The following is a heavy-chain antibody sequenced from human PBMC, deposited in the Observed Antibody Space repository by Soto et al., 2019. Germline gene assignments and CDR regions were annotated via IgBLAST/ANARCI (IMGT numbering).Heavy chain of an antibody. CDR1: GGSSISGGYY. J-gene: IGHJ4*02. V-gene: IGHV4-31*03. Sequence: ASETLSLTCTVSGGSSISGGYYWSWIRQHPGKGLEWIGYIYYSGSTYYNPSLKSRVTISVDTSKNQFSLKLSSVTAADTAVYYCARDRGDGDKRNFDYWGQGTLVTVSS. CDR2: IYYSGST. D-gene: IGHD4-17*01. CDR3: ARDRGDGDKRNFDY.